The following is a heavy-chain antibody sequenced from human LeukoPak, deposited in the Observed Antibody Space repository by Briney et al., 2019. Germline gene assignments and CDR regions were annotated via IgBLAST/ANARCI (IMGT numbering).Heavy chain of an antibody. CDR2: ISDSGGSA. Sequence: PGGSLRLSCAASGFTFTNYAMSWVRQAPGKGLEWVSSISDSGGSAFYADSVRGRFTISRDNSKSTLYLQMSSLSAEDTAVYYCAKDNWYLDYWGQGTLVTVSS. J-gene: IGHJ4*02. CDR3: AKDNWYLDY. CDR1: GFTFTNYA. V-gene: IGHV3-23*01. D-gene: IGHD1-1*01.